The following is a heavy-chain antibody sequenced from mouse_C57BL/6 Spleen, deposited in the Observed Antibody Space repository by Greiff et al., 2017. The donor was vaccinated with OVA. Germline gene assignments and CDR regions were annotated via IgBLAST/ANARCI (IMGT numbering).Heavy chain of an antibody. D-gene: IGHD3-3*01. J-gene: IGHJ2*01. CDR2: ISSGSNTI. Sequence: EVKLMESGGGLVKPGGSLKLSCAASGFTFSDYGMHWVRQAPEQGLEWVAYISSGSNTIYYADTVKGRFTISRDNAKNTLFLQMTSLRSEDTAMYYCARPRDLYYVDYWGQGTTLTVSS. V-gene: IGHV5-17*01. CDR3: ARPRDLYYVDY. CDR1: GFTFSDYG.